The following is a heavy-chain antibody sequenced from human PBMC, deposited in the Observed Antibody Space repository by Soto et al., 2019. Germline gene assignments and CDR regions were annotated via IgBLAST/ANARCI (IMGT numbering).Heavy chain of an antibody. CDR1: GFTVSRYT. V-gene: IGHV3-66*01. Sequence: VQLVESGGGLVQPGGSLRLSCAASGFTVSRYTMSWVRQAPGKGLKWVSLFYSGGDTYYADSVKGRFTVSRDNSKNTVYLQMNRLRAEDTAVYYCARDIGGDPEGIDYWGQGTLVTVSS. CDR2: FYSGGDT. D-gene: IGHD2-21*02. CDR3: ARDIGGDPEGIDY. J-gene: IGHJ4*02.